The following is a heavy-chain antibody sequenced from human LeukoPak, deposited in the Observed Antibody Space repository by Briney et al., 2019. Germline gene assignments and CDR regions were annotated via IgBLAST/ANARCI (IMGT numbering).Heavy chain of an antibody. CDR2: ISYDGSNK. CDR3: ARALLTGFPYFDY. CDR1: GFTFSSYA. J-gene: IGHJ4*02. V-gene: IGHV3-30-3*01. Sequence: GGSLRLSCAASGFTFSSYAMPWVRQAPGKGLEWVAVISYDGSNKYYADSVKGRFTISRDNSKNTLYLQMNSLRAEDTAVYYCARALLTGFPYFDYWGQGTLVTVSS. D-gene: IGHD1-14*01.